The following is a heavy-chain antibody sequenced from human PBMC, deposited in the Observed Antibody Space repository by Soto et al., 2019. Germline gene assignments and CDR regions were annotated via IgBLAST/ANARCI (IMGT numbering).Heavy chain of an antibody. CDR3: ARGVPSDRWLLDY. CDR2: INSDGSST. V-gene: IGHV3-74*01. CDR1: GFTFSSYW. J-gene: IGHJ4*02. Sequence: GGSLRLSCAASGFTFSSYWMHWVRQAPGKGLVWVSRINSDGSSTSYADSVKGRFTISRDYAKNSLYLQMNSLRADDTAVYYCARGVPSDRWLLDYWGQGTLVTVSS. D-gene: IGHD6-19*01.